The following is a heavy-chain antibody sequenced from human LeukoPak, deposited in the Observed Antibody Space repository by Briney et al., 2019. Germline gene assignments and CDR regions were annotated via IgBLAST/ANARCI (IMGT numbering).Heavy chain of an antibody. V-gene: IGHV4-39*07. CDR2: IYYSGST. CDR1: GGSISSSSYY. Sequence: SETLSLTCTVSGGSISSSSYYWGWIRQPPGKGLEWIGSIYYSGSTYYNPSLKSRVTISVDTSKNQFSLKLSSVTAADTAVYYCARGFFEYYGSGSYLLDYWGQGTLVTVSS. J-gene: IGHJ4*02. CDR3: ARGFFEYYGSGSYLLDY. D-gene: IGHD3-10*01.